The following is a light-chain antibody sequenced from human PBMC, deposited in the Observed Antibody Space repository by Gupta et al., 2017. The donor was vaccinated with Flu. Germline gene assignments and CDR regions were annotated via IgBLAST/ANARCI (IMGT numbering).Light chain of an antibody. CDR2: KPS. CDR1: QRISSW. Sequence: PSTLSASVGDRVTITCRASQRISSWLAWYQQKPGKAPKLLIYKPSTLESGVPSRFSGSGSGTEFSLTISSRQPEDSATYYCQQETSFLYRFGQGTKLEIK. V-gene: IGKV1-5*03. J-gene: IGKJ2*03. CDR3: QQETSFLYR.